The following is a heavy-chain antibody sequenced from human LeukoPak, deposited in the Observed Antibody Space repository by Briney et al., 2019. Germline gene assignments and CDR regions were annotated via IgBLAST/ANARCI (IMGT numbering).Heavy chain of an antibody. CDR1: GGTFSSYA. CDR3: ARGPAVVPAARGFDP. Sequence: GASVKVSCKASGGTFSSYAISWVRQAPGQGLEWMGGIIPIFGTANYAQKFQGRVTITTDESTSTAYMELSGLRSEDTAVYYCARGPAVVPAARGFDPWGQGTLVTVSS. J-gene: IGHJ5*02. CDR2: IIPIFGTA. V-gene: IGHV1-69*05. D-gene: IGHD2-2*01.